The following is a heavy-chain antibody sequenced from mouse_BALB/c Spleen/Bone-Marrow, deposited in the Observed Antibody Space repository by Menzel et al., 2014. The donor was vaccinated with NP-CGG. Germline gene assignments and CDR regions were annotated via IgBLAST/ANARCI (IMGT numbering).Heavy chain of an antibody. CDR2: FHPYDDDT. V-gene: IGHV1-47*01. D-gene: IGHD6-5*01. J-gene: IGHJ2*01. CDR3: ARGAYGLFDY. CDR1: GYPFTTYP. Sequence: VQLQQSGAELVKPGASVKMSCKAFGYPFTTYPIEWMRQNHGKNLEWIGNFHPYDDDTKYNEQFKGKAKLTVDKSSTTVSLELSRLTFDDSAVYYCARGAYGLFDYWGQGTTLTVSS.